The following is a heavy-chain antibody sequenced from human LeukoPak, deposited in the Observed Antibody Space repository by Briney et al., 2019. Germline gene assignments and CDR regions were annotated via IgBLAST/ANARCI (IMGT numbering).Heavy chain of an antibody. V-gene: IGHV1-18*01. D-gene: IGHD2-15*01. CDR2: ISAYNGNT. Sequence: GSVKVSCKASGYTFTSYGISWVRQAPGQGLEWMGWISAYNGNTNYAQKLQGRVTMTTDTSTSTAYMELRSLRFGDTAVYYCARAGPDIVVVVAATGGGYYFDYWGQGTLVTVSS. CDR3: ARAGPDIVVVVAATGGGYYFDY. J-gene: IGHJ4*02. CDR1: GYTFTSYG.